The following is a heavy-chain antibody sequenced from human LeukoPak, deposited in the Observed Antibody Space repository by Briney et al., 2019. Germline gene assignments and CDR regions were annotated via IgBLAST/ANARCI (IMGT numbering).Heavy chain of an antibody. CDR3: AKGYYLRFFEPIGY. CDR1: GFTFSSYG. J-gene: IGHJ4*02. D-gene: IGHD3-3*01. Sequence: GGSLRLSCAASGFTFSSYGMHWVRQAPGKGLEWVAFIRYDGSNKYYADSVKGRFTISRDNSKNTLYLQMNSLRAEDTAVYYCAKGYYLRFFEPIGYWGQGTLVTVSS. CDR2: IRYDGSNK. V-gene: IGHV3-30*02.